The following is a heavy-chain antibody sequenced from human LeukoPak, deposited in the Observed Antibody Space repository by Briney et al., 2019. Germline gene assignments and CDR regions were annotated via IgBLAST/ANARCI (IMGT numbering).Heavy chain of an antibody. D-gene: IGHD4-11*01. CDR2: ISGSGGST. J-gene: IGHJ5*02. CDR1: GFTFSYW. Sequence: GGSLRLSCAASGFTFSYWMSWVRQAPGKGLEWVSAISGSGGSTYYADSVKGRFTISRDNSKNTLYLQMNSLRAEDTAVYYCAKGFDYSNNWFDPWGQGTLVTVSS. V-gene: IGHV3-23*01. CDR3: AKGFDYSNNWFDP.